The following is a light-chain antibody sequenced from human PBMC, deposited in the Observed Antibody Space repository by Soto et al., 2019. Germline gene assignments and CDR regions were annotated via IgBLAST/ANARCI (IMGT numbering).Light chain of an antibody. V-gene: IGLV3-21*02. Sequence: SYELTQPPSVSVAPGQTARITCGGSNIGIKSVHWYQQKPSQAPVVVVYDDSDRPSGIPERFSGSNSGNTATLTISRVEAGDEADYYCQLWDSNSDHVVFGGGTKVTVL. CDR3: QLWDSNSDHVV. CDR1: NIGIKS. J-gene: IGLJ2*01. CDR2: DDS.